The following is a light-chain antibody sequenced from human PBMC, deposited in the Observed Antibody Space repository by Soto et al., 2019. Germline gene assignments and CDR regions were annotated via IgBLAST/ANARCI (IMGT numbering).Light chain of an antibody. V-gene: IGLV2-8*01. CDR3: SSYAGSNNYV. CDR2: AVS. Sequence: QSVLTQPPSASGSPGQSVTISCTGTSSDVGGYKYVSWYQQYPGKAPKLMIYAVSKRPSGVPDCFSGSKSGNTASLTVSGLQAEDEADYYCSSYAGSNNYVFGTGTKLTVL. J-gene: IGLJ1*01. CDR1: SSDVGGYKY.